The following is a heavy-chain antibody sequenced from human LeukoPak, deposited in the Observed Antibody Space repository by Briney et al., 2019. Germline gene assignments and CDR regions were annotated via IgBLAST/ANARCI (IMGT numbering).Heavy chain of an antibody. CDR3: ARQHYYDSSGYWVFDY. CDR1: GGSISAYY. CDR2: IHTSGST. V-gene: IGHV4-4*07. Sequence: SETLSLTCTVSGGSISAYYWSWIRQPAGKGLEWIGRIHTSGSTNYNPSLKSRVTMSIDTSKNQFSLKLSSVTAADTAVYYCARQHYYDSSGYWVFDYWGQGTLVTVSS. J-gene: IGHJ4*02. D-gene: IGHD3-22*01.